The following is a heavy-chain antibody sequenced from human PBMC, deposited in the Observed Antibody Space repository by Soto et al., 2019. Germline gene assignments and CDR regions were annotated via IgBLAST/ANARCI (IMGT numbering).Heavy chain of an antibody. CDR2: IAVGGGYT. J-gene: IGHJ4*02. CDR1: GFTFTSSA. V-gene: IGHV1-58*01. CDR3: AADATAWQQMVPSDY. Sequence: SVKVSCKASGFTFTSSAFQWVRQARGQRLEWIGWIAVGGGYTNYAQRFQDRVTLTRDMSTATTYMELSRLTSEDTAIYYCAADATAWQQMVPSDYWGQGTLVTVSS. D-gene: IGHD2-8*01.